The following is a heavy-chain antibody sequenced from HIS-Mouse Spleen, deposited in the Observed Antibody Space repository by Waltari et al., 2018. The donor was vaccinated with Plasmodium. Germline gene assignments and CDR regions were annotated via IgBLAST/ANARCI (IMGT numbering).Heavy chain of an antibody. CDR2: KSYDGSNK. V-gene: IGHV3-30*18. CDR1: GFTFRSYG. CDR3: AKDRRSSSWYVDY. Sequence: QVQLVESGGGVVQPGRSLRLSCAASGFTFRSYGMHVVRQAPGKGLGWVEVKSYDGSNKYYATSVKGRFTISRDNSKNTLYLQMNSLRAEDTAVYYCAKDRRSSSWYVDYWGQGTLVTVSS. J-gene: IGHJ4*02. D-gene: IGHD6-13*01.